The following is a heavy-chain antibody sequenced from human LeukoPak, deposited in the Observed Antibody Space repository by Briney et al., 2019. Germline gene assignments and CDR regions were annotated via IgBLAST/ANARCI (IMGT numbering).Heavy chain of an antibody. CDR1: GYTFTGYY. V-gene: IGHV1-2*02. CDR3: ARGSSSSWYKYYFDY. CDR2: IKPNSGGT. J-gene: IGHJ4*02. Sequence: GPLKVSCKSSGYTFTGYYMHWVRQAPGQGLEWMGWIKPNSGGTHYAQKFQGRVTMTRDTSISTAYMELTSLTSDDTAVYYCARGSSSSWYKYYFDYWGQGTLVTVSS. D-gene: IGHD6-13*01.